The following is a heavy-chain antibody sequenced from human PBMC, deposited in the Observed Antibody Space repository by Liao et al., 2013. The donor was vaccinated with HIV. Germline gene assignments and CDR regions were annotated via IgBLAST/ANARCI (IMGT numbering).Heavy chain of an antibody. CDR2: INHSGTT. J-gene: IGHJ4*02. CDR1: GGSFNDYF. Sequence: QVQLQQWGAGLLKPSETLSLTCAVFGGSFNDYFWSWIRQPPGKGLEWIGEINHSGTTNYNPSLKSRVTMSVDTSKNQFSLKLTSVTAADTAIYYCAGHYGDYVDYWGQGTLVTVSS. CDR3: AGHYGDYVDY. D-gene: IGHD4-17*01. V-gene: IGHV4-34*01.